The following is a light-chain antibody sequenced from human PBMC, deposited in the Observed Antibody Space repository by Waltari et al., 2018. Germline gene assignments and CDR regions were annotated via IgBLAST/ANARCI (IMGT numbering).Light chain of an antibody. V-gene: IGKV4-1*01. CDR3: QQYYSTPLT. CDR1: QSLLYSSNNKNY. J-gene: IGKJ1*01. CDR2: WAS. Sequence: DIVMTQSPDSLAVSLGERVTIKRNSSQSLLYSSNNKNYLAWYQQKPGQAPKLLIYWASTRESGVPNRFSGSGSGTDFTLTISGLQAEDVAVYYCQQYYSTPLTFGQGTKVEIK.